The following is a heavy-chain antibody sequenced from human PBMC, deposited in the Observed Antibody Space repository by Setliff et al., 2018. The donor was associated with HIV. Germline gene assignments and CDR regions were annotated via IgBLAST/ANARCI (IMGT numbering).Heavy chain of an antibody. D-gene: IGHD3-16*01. Sequence: KPSETLSLTCTISGASINSGRYYWGWICQPPGKGLEWIGSVSYTGSTSYNPSLRSRVTISVDTSRNQFSLKVTSVSAADTAVYYCARGTEVGATGFWGQGTLVTVS. V-gene: IGHV4-39*01. CDR2: VSYTGST. J-gene: IGHJ4*02. CDR1: GASINSGRYY. CDR3: ARGTEVGATGF.